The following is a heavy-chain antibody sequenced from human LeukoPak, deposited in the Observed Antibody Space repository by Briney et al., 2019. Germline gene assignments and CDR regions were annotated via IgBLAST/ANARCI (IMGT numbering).Heavy chain of an antibody. CDR1: GGTFRSYG. V-gene: IGHV1-69*01. CDR2: IIPILGTA. J-gene: IGHJ6*02. CDR3: ARGLYCSSSTCCYDYGMDV. Sequence: GSSVKVSCKASGGTFRSYGLNWVRQAPGQGLEWMGGIIPILGTAKYAQKLQGRVTITADESTSTGYMELSSLRSEDTAVYYCARGLYCSSSTCCYDYGMDVWGQGTTVTVSS. D-gene: IGHD2-15*01.